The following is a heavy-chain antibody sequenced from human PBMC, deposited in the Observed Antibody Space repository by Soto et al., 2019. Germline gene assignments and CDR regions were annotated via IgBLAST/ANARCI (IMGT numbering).Heavy chain of an antibody. CDR3: ARAPSSGWFPIFDY. J-gene: IGHJ4*02. CDR1: GGTFNSYA. Sequence: QVQLVQSGAEVKKPGSSVRVSCKASGGTFNSYAIGWVRQAPGQGLEWMGGIIPFFGTANYAQKFQGRVTITADESTSTAYMELSSLRSEDTAVYYCARAPSSGWFPIFDYWGKGTLVTVSS. CDR2: IIPFFGTA. V-gene: IGHV1-69*12. D-gene: IGHD6-19*01.